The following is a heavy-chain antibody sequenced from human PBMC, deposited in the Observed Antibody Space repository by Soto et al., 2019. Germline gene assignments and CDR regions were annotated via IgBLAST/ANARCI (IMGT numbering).Heavy chain of an antibody. CDR1: GYTFSSFA. Sequence: QVQLVQSGAEVKKPGASVKLSCKASGYTFSSFAMHWVRQAPGQGLEWMGWINPGDGYTKLSQKFQGRVTITRDTSATTACMDLNSLRSEDTAVYYCAVGGGGSRYWGQGTLVTVSS. CDR2: INPGDGYT. CDR3: AVGGGGSRY. D-gene: IGHD2-15*01. J-gene: IGHJ4*02. V-gene: IGHV1-3*01.